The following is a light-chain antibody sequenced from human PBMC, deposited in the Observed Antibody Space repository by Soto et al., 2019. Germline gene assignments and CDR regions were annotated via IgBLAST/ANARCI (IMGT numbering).Light chain of an antibody. CDR1: SSDVGSYNR. CDR2: EVS. J-gene: IGLJ2*01. V-gene: IGLV2-18*02. Sequence: QSVLTQPPSVSGSPGQSVTISCTGTSSDVGSYNRVSWYQQPPGTAPKLMIYEVSNRPSGVPDRFSGSKSGSTASLTISGLQAEDEADYYCSSYRSSSIVVFGGGTKLTVL. CDR3: SSYRSSSIVV.